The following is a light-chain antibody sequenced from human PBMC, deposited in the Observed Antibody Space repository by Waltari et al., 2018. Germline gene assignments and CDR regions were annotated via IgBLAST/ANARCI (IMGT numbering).Light chain of an antibody. CDR1: SSDVGGYNY. Sequence: QSALTQPPSASGSPGQSVTISCTGTSSDVGGYNYVSWYQQHPGNAPKLMIFAVSKRPSGVPDRFAGSKSGNTASLTVTGLQADDEAHYYCSSYTGSNNGVFGGGTKLTVL. V-gene: IGLV2-8*01. CDR2: AVS. CDR3: SSYTGSNNGV. J-gene: IGLJ3*02.